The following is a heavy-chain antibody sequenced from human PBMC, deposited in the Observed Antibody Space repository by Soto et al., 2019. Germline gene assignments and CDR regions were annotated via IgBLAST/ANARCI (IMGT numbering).Heavy chain of an antibody. J-gene: IGHJ4*02. CDR2: VYYSGTT. D-gene: IGHD4-17*01. V-gene: IGHV4-61*01. CDR1: GGSVSNKTYY. CDR3: ARTTAVPNTLRSRYFFDY. Sequence: QVQLQESGPGLLKPSETLSLTCSVSGGSVSNKTYYWSWIRQPPGKRLEWIGYVYYSGTTNYNPSLQSRVTISVDLSKNQCSLRLSSVTTADTALYYCARTTAVPNTLRSRYFFDYWGQGTLVTVSS.